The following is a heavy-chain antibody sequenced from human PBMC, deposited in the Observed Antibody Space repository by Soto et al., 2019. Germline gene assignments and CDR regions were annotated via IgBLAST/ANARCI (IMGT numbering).Heavy chain of an antibody. CDR1: GGTFSSYA. Sequence: SVKVSCKASGGTFSSYAISWVRQAPGQGLEWMGGIIPIFGTANYAQKFQGRVTITADESTSTAYMELSSLRSEDTAVYYCARATIFGVVNYYYYGMDVWGKGTTVTVSS. V-gene: IGHV1-69*13. CDR2: IIPIFGTA. CDR3: ARATIFGVVNYYYYGMDV. J-gene: IGHJ6*04. D-gene: IGHD3-3*01.